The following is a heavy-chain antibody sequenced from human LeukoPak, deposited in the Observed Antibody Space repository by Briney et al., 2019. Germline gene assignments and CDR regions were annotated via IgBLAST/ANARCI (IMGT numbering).Heavy chain of an antibody. Sequence: GASVKVSCKASGGTFSSNAINWVRQAPGQGLEWMGGIIPIFGTANYAQKFQGRVTITADESTSTAYMELSSLRSEDTAVYYCARSGIAAAAEKYFQHWGQGTLVTVSS. J-gene: IGHJ1*01. CDR2: IIPIFGTA. V-gene: IGHV1-69*13. CDR1: GGTFSSNA. CDR3: ARSGIAAAAEKYFQH. D-gene: IGHD6-13*01.